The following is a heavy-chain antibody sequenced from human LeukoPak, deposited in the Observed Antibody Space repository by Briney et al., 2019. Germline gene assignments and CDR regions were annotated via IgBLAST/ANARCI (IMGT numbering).Heavy chain of an antibody. Sequence: GASVKVSCKASGYTFTSYDINWVRQATVQGLEWMGWMNPNRDNTGYAQKFQGGVTMTRNTSISTAYMKLSSLRSEDTAVYYCARVLGSGRRNLNWFDPWGQGTLVTVSS. D-gene: IGHD3-10*01. V-gene: IGHV1-8*01. CDR2: MNPNRDNT. CDR1: GYTFTSYD. CDR3: ARVLGSGRRNLNWFDP. J-gene: IGHJ5*02.